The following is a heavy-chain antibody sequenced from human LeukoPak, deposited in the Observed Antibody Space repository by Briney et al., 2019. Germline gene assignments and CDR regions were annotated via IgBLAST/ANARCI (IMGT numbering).Heavy chain of an antibody. J-gene: IGHJ5*02. V-gene: IGHV1-18*01. Sequence: ASVKVSCKASGYTFTSYGICWVRQAPGQGLEWMGWISANNGNTNYAQKLQGRVTMTTDTSTSTAYMELRSLRSDDTAVYYCASFAYCSGGSCYARAFDPWGQGTLVTVSS. CDR3: ASFAYCSGGSCYARAFDP. CDR1: GYTFTSYG. D-gene: IGHD2-15*01. CDR2: ISANNGNT.